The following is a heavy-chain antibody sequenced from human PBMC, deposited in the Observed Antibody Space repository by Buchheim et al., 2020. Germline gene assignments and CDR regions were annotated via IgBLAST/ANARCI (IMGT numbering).Heavy chain of an antibody. CDR3: AREVVETTGTFGMDV. V-gene: IGHV1-69*01. CDR1: GGSFSDDV. Sequence: QAQLVQSGAEVKKPGSSVKVSCKSSGGSFSDDVLNWVRQAPGQGLEWVGGITPVFIRPNYAKKFQGRVSITADESTNTAYLELSSLRSEDTAIYYCAREVVETTGTFGMDVWGQGT. D-gene: IGHD4-11*01. CDR2: ITPVFIRP. J-gene: IGHJ6*02.